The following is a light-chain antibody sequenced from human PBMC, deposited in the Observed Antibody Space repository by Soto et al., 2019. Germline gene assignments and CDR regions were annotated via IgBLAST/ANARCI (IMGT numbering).Light chain of an antibody. CDR3: AAWDDSLNGPYV. J-gene: IGLJ1*01. Sequence: QSVLTQPPSASGTPGQRVTISCSGSSSNIGSNTVNWYQQLPGTAPKLLIYSNNQRPSGVPDRFSGANSGTSASLVISGLQYEGEADYYCAAWDDSLNGPYVFGSGTQLTVL. CDR2: SNN. V-gene: IGLV1-44*01. CDR1: SSNIGSNT.